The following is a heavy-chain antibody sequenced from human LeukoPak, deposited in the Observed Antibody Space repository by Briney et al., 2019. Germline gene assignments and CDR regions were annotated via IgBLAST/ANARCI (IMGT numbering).Heavy chain of an antibody. V-gene: IGHV3-23*01. CDR2: ISGSGGST. Sequence: GGSLRLSCAASGFTFSSYAMSWVRQAPGKGLEWVSAISGSGGSTYYADSVKGRFTISRDSSRNTLYLQMNSLRAEDTAVYYCAKGVTSGALSSTGYYYGFDYWGQGTLVTVSS. J-gene: IGHJ4*02. D-gene: IGHD3-22*01. CDR3: AKGVTSGALSSTGYYYGFDY. CDR1: GFTFSSYA.